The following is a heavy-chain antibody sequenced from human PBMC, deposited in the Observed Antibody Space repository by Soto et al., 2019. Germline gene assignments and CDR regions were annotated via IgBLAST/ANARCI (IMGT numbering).Heavy chain of an antibody. CDR3: ARQPRILPGYSGPFDY. D-gene: IGHD3-9*01. Sequence: QLQLQESGPGLVKPSETLSLTCTVSGGSISSSSYYWGWIRQPPGKGLEWIGSIYYSGSTYYNPSLKSRVTISVATSNNQSPLKLSAVTAADTAVYSCARQPRILPGYSGPFDYWGQGTLVTVSS. V-gene: IGHV4-39*01. CDR1: GGSISSSSYY. CDR2: IYYSGST. J-gene: IGHJ4*02.